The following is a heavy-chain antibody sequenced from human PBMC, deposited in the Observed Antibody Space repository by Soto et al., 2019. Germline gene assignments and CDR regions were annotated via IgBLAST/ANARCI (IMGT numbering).Heavy chain of an antibody. D-gene: IGHD6-13*01. CDR3: AKSLQQPTGPFDY. CDR2: ISGSGGST. J-gene: IGHJ4*02. V-gene: IGHV3-23*01. Sequence: GGSLRLSCAASGFTFSSYAMNWVRQAPGKGLEWVSGISGSGGSTNYADSVKGRFTISRDNSKNTLYLQMNSVRVEDTAVYYCAKSLQQPTGPFDYWGQGTLVTVSS. CDR1: GFTFSSYA.